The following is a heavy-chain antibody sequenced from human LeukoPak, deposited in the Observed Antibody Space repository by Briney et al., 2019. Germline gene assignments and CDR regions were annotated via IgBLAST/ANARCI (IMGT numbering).Heavy chain of an antibody. CDR1: GFTFSSYW. J-gene: IGHJ4*02. CDR3: ARETSSGWYYFDY. CDR2: IKQDGSEK. V-gene: IGHV3-7*05. D-gene: IGHD6-19*01. Sequence: GGSLRLSCAASGFTFSSYWMSWVRQAPGRGLEWVANIKQDGSEKYYVDSVKGRFTISRDNAKNSLYLQMNSLRAEDTAVYYCARETSSGWYYFDYWGQGTLVTVSS.